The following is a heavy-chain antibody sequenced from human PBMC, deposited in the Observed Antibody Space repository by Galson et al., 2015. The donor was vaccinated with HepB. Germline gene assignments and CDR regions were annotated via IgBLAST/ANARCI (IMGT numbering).Heavy chain of an antibody. CDR1: GFTFSSYS. CDR2: ISSSSSTI. J-gene: IGHJ2*01. D-gene: IGHD1-26*01. Sequence: SLRLSCAASGFTFSSYSMNWVRQAPGKGLEWVSYISSSSSTIYYADSVKGRFTISRDNAKNSLYLQMNSLRAEDTAVYYCARATSVGQYWYFDLWGRGTLVTVSS. V-gene: IGHV3-48*01. CDR3: ARATSVGQYWYFDL.